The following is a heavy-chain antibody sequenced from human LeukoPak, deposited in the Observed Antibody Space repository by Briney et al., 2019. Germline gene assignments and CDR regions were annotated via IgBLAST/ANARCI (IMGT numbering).Heavy chain of an antibody. CDR3: ARTQYAYYDSSGYAY. CDR2: IYYSGST. V-gene: IGHV4-59*01. Sequence: TSETLSLTCTVSGGSISSYYWSWIRQPPGKGLAWIGYIYYSGSTNYNPSLKSRVTISVDTSKNQFSLKLSSVTAADTAVYYCARTQYAYYDSSGYAYWGQGTLVTVSS. J-gene: IGHJ4*02. D-gene: IGHD3-22*01. CDR1: GGSISSYY.